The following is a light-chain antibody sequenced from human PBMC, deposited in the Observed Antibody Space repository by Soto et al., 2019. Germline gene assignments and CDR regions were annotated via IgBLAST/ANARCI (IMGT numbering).Light chain of an antibody. CDR3: QQGYRTPGT. CDR2: AAS. CDR1: HSISSN. V-gene: IGKV1-39*01. Sequence: DIQMSQSPSSLSASVGARVTITCRACHSISSNLHWYQQNPGKAPKLLIYAASNLQSGVPSRFSGGGSATYFTLTLNRLQHEDFATYYCQQGYRTPGTFGQGTKVEIK. J-gene: IGKJ1*01.